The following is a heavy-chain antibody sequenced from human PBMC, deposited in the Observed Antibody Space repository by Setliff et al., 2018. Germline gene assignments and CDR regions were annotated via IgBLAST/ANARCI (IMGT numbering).Heavy chain of an antibody. CDR2: VSYGGST. CDR3: ARTGTTYYYSCMDV. J-gene: IGHJ6*03. V-gene: IGHV4-59*08. Sequence: SETLSLTCAVSGAAISTYHWSWLRQPPGKGLEWIGYVSYGGSTKYNPSLESRVTISLDAPKNPFSLKLTSVTAADTAVYYCARTGTTYYYSCMDVWGKGTTVTVSS. CDR1: GAAISTYH. D-gene: IGHD3-22*01.